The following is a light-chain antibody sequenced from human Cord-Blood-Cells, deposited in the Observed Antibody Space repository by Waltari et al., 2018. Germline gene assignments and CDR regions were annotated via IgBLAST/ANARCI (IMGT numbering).Light chain of an antibody. J-gene: IGLJ2*01. V-gene: IGLV2-14*01. CDR1: SSDVGGYKY. CDR2: DAS. CDR3: SSYTSSSVV. Sequence: QSALTQPASVSGSPGQSITISCTGTSSDVGGYKYVSWDQQHPGKAPKLMIYDASNRPTGVSIRFSGSRSGNTASLTISGLQAEDEADYYCSSYTSSSVVFGGGTKLTVL.